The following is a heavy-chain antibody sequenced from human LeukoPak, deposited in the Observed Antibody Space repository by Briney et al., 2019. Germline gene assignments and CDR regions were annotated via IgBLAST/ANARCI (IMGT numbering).Heavy chain of an antibody. CDR3: ARALDDYGSL. J-gene: IGHJ4*02. CDR1: GFTFSSYW. V-gene: IGHV3-7*04. D-gene: IGHD4-17*01. Sequence: GGSLRLSCAASGFTFSSYWMNLVRQAPGKELEWVANIKEDGSEKNYVDSVKGRFTISRDNAKNSLYLQMNSLRAEDTAVYYCARALDDYGSLWGQGTLVTVSS. CDR2: IKEDGSEK.